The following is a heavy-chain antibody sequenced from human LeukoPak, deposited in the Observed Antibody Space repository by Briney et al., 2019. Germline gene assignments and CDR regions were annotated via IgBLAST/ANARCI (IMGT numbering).Heavy chain of an antibody. D-gene: IGHD1-14*01. CDR2: IRSGSTHT. Sequence: GGSLRLSCAASGFTFSSYSMNWVRQAPGMGLEWVSSIRSGSTHTYYADSVQGRFTISRDDAKNSLYLQMNSLRAEDTAVYYCATKVPNEPAFDYWGQGTLVTVSS. CDR1: GFTFSSYS. CDR3: ATKVPNEPAFDY. V-gene: IGHV3-21*06. J-gene: IGHJ4*02.